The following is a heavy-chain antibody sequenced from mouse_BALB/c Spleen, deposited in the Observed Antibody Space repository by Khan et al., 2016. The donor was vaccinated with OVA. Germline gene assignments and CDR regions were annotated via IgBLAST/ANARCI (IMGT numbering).Heavy chain of an antibody. V-gene: IGHV5-6*01. CDR3: ARLAYYYYSEGFAY. D-gene: IGHD1-1*01. Sequence: EVELVESGGDLVKPGGSLKLSCAASGFTFSTYGMSWVRQTPDNRLEWVATVSTGGSYTYYPDSVKGRFTISRDNATNTLYLQMSSLKSEDTAMFYCARLAYYYYSEGFAYWGQGTLVTVSA. J-gene: IGHJ3*01. CDR2: VSTGGSYT. CDR1: GFTFSTYG.